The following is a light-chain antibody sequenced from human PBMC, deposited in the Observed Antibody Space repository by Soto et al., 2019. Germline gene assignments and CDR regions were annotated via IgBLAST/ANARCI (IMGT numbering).Light chain of an antibody. CDR2: AAS. CDR3: QHYNSLPRALT. CDR1: QGISNY. Sequence: DIQMTQSPSSLSASLGDRVTITCRASQGISNYLAWFRQKPGKAPKSLIYAASSLRGGVPSEFTGSGSGTDFTLTISSLQPEDFATYYCQHYNSLPRALTFGPGTKVGI. J-gene: IGKJ3*01. V-gene: IGKV1-16*02.